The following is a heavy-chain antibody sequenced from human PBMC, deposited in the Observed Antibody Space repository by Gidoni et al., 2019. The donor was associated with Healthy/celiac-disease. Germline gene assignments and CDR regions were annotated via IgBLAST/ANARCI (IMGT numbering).Heavy chain of an antibody. J-gene: IGHJ4*02. V-gene: IGHV4-61*01. Sequence: QVQLQESGPGLVKPSETLSLTCTVSGGSVSSGRYYWSWIRQPPGKGLEWIGYIYYSGSTNYNPSLKSRVTISVDTSKNQFSLKLSSVTAADTAVYYCARAFGVADLDYWGQGTLVTVSS. CDR1: GGSVSSGRYY. CDR2: IYYSGST. CDR3: ARAFGVADLDY. D-gene: IGHD3-3*01.